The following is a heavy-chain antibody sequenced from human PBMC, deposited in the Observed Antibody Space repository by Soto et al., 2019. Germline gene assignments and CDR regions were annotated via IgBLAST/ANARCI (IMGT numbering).Heavy chain of an antibody. J-gene: IGHJ6*02. D-gene: IGHD6-13*01. Sequence: QVQLVQSGAEVKKPGASVKVSCKASGYTFTDYYIHWVRQAPGQGLEWMGWINPNGGGTLYAQKFQGRVTMTRDTSISTACMELIRLRSDDTAVYHCAKDSWQQQASYGMDVWGQGTTVTVSS. CDR3: AKDSWQQQASYGMDV. V-gene: IGHV1-2*02. CDR1: GYTFTDYY. CDR2: INPNGGGT.